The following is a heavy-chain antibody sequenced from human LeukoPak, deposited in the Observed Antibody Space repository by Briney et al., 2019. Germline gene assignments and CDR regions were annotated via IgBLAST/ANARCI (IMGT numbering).Heavy chain of an antibody. D-gene: IGHD3-16*02. CDR2: IWYDGSNE. V-gene: IGHV3-33*06. Sequence: GGSLRLSCAASGFTFSYYGMHWVRQAPGKGLEWVAVIWYDGSNENYAGYVKGRFTISRDNSKNTVYLQMNSLRAEDTAVYYCANPLETTGYRYFDYWGQGTLVTVSS. J-gene: IGHJ4*02. CDR3: ANPLETTGYRYFDY. CDR1: GFTFSYYG.